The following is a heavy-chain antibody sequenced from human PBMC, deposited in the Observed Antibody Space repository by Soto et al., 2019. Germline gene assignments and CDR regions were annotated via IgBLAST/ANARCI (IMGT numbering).Heavy chain of an antibody. V-gene: IGHV3-9*01. D-gene: IGHD3-9*01. CDR3: AKDMDYDILAGYCFDY. J-gene: IGHJ4*02. CDR1: GFTFDDYA. CDR2: ISWTSGSI. Sequence: EVQLVESGGGLVQPGRSLRLSCAASGFTFDDYAMHWVRQAPGKGLEWVSGISWTSGSIGYADSVKGRFTISRDNAKKALYLQMNSLRAEDTALYYCAKDMDYDILAGYCFDYWGQGPLVTVSS.